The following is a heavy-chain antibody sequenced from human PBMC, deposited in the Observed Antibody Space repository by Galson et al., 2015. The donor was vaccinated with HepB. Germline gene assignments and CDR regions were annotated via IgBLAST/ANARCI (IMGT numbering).Heavy chain of an antibody. D-gene: IGHD3-22*01. V-gene: IGHV1-69*13. CDR1: GDTFSNYA. CDR2: ILPIFGSA. CDR3: AGNYYDNSDYYYY. Sequence: SVKVSCKASGDTFSNYAISWLRQAPGEGLEWMGGILPIFGSANYAQKFQGRVTISADESTSTASVELSSLRSEDTAVYYCAGNYYDNSDYYYYWGQGTLVTVSS. J-gene: IGHJ4*02.